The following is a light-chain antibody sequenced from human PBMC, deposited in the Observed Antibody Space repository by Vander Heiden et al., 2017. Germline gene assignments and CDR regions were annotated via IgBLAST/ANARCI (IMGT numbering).Light chain of an antibody. J-gene: IGKJ1*01. Sequence: IQMTQSPATLSASVGDRVTITCRASQGISKWLAWYQQKPGKAPKLLVYQASRLENGVPSRCSGGGSGTEFTLTISSLQPDDFATYFCQKYNGFPWTFGQGTKVEIK. CDR1: QGISKW. CDR2: QAS. V-gene: IGKV1-5*03. CDR3: QKYNGFPWT.